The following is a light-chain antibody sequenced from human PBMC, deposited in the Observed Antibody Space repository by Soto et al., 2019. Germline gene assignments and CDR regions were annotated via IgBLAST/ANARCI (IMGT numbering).Light chain of an antibody. V-gene: IGKV3-15*01. J-gene: IGKJ1*01. CDR1: QSVSSSY. CDR2: GAS. CDR3: QQYNNWGT. Sequence: EIVLTQSPGTLSLSPGERATLSFMASQSVSSSYLAWYQQKPGQAPRLLIYGASTRATGIPARFSGSGSGTEFTLTISSLQSEDFAVYYCQQYNNWGTFGQGTKVDIK.